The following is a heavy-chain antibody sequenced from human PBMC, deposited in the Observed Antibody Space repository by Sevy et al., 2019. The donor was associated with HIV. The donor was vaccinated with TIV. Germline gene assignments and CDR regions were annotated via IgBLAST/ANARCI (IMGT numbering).Heavy chain of an antibody. CDR2: IRGKPYGGTT. D-gene: IGHD1-26*01. CDR3: TRVEGAADWGMDV. Sequence: GGSLRLSCTPSGFTFGDYTMTWVRQAPGKGLEWVAFIRGKPYGGTTEYAASVKGRFSIPRDDSKSIAYLQMNSLKIEDTGVYYCTRVEGAADWGMDVWGQGTTVTVSS. V-gene: IGHV3-49*04. J-gene: IGHJ6*02. CDR1: GFTFGDYT.